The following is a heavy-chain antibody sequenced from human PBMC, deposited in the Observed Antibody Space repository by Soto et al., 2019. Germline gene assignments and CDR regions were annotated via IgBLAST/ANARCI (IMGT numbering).Heavy chain of an antibody. CDR1: GYTFTWHN. D-gene: IGHD3-22*01. CDR2: ISAANGDT. J-gene: IGHJ4*02. Sequence: GASVKVSCKASGYTFTWHNMHWVRQAPGQRLEWMGWISAANGDTVYSQNFQGRVTFSRDTSASTVYMELSSLGPEDTAVYYCAGGRRDDSGYYYHYWGQGALVTVSS. V-gene: IGHV1-3*01. CDR3: AGGRRDDSGYYYHY.